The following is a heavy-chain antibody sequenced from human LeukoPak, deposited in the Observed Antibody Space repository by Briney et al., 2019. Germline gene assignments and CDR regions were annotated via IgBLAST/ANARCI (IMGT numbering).Heavy chain of an antibody. CDR1: GFTFSSYE. D-gene: IGHD6-13*01. J-gene: IGHJ4*02. CDR3: ANEPAPPYRSTFDY. V-gene: IGHV3-48*03. Sequence: GGSLRLSCAASGFTFSSYEMNWVRQAPGKGLGWVSYISSSGSTIYYADSVKGRFTISRDNAKNTLYLQMNSLRAEDTAVYYCANEPAPPYRSTFDYWGQGTLVTVSS. CDR2: ISSSGSTI.